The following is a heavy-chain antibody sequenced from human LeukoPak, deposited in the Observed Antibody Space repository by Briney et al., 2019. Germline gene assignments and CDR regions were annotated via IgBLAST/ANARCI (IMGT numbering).Heavy chain of an antibody. J-gene: IGHJ4*02. D-gene: IGHD3-10*01. CDR3: ANDHQFRGVIGYFGY. V-gene: IGHV3-23*01. CDR2: ISGSGGST. Sequence: GGSLRLSCAASGFTFSSYAMSWLRQAPGKGLEWVSAISGSGGSTYYADSVKGRFTISRDNSKNTLYLQMNSLRAEDTAEYYFANDHQFRGVIGYFGYWGQGTLVTVSS. CDR1: GFTFSSYA.